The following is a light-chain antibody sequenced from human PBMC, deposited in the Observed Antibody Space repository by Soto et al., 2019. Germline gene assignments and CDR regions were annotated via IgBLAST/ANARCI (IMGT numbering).Light chain of an antibody. CDR1: QSVSSSN. Sequence: EIVLTQSPGTLSLSPGERATLSCRASQSVSSSNLAWYQQTPGQAPRLLIYGASSMATGIPDRFTGSGSGTDFTLTISRLEPEDVAVYFCQHYGSSPYTFGQGTKLEIK. CDR3: QHYGSSPYT. J-gene: IGKJ2*01. CDR2: GAS. V-gene: IGKV3-20*01.